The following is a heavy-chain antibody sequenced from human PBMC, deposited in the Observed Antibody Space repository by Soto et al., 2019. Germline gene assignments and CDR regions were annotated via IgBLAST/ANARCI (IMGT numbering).Heavy chain of an antibody. CDR3: ARGAYYYDSSGLSY. J-gene: IGHJ4*02. Sequence: EVQLVESGGGLVQPGGSLRLPGAASGLTFISYTRNWVRRVPGKGLEWVSYISSSSSTIYYADSVKGRFTISRDNAKNSLYLQMNSLRAEDTAVYYCARGAYYYDSSGLSYWGQGTLVTVSS. V-gene: IGHV3-48*01. D-gene: IGHD3-22*01. CDR1: GLTFISYT. CDR2: ISSSSSTI.